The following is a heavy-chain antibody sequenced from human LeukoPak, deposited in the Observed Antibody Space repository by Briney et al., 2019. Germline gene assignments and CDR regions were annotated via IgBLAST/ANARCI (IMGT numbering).Heavy chain of an antibody. CDR2: ISGSGGST. Sequence: GGSLRLSCAASGFTFSSYAMSWVRQAPGKGLEWVSAISGSGGSTYYADSVKGRFTISRDNSKNTLYLQMNSLRAEDTAVYYCARDINDNPNLPRNSSSWPQYYYYGMDVWGQGTTVTVSS. CDR3: ARDINDNPNLPRNSSSWPQYYYYGMDV. CDR1: GFTFSSYA. V-gene: IGHV3-23*01. J-gene: IGHJ6*02. D-gene: IGHD6-13*01.